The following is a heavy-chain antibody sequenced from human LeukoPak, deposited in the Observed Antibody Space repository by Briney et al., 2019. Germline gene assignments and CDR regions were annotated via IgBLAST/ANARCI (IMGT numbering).Heavy chain of an antibody. V-gene: IGHV4-34*01. CDR1: GGSISSYY. CDR3: ARGRGKENDFWTRNYYYYYYMDV. J-gene: IGHJ6*03. Sequence: KPSETLSLTCTVSGGSISSYYWSWIRQPPGKGLEWIGEINHSGSTNYNPSLKSRVTISVDTSKNQFSLKLSSVTAADTAVYYCARGRGKENDFWTRNYYYYYYMDVWGKGTTVTVSS. CDR2: INHSGST. D-gene: IGHD3-3*01.